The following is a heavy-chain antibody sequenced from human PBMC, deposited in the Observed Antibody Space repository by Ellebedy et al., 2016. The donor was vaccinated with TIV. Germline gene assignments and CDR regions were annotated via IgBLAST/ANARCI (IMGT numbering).Heavy chain of an antibody. D-gene: IGHD1-20*01. J-gene: IGHJ3*02. V-gene: IGHV3-53*01. Sequence: GGSLRLSCAASGFTVSYTYMNWVRQAPGKGLEWVSVIHTGGDTYYADSVKGRFTISRDSSKNTGFLQMNSLRAEDTALDYCARRISGTYGDDAFDIWGQGTMVTVSS. CDR3: ARRISGTYGDDAFDI. CDR2: IHTGGDT. CDR1: GFTVSYTY.